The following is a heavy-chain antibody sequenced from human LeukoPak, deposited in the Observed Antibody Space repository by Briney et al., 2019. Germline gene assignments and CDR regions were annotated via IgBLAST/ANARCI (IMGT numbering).Heavy chain of an antibody. D-gene: IGHD6-19*01. CDR3: ARALAVAGPRDY. CDR1: GGSSSGYY. Sequence: SETLSLTCAVSGGSSSGYYWSWIRQPPGKGLEGIGEINHSGSTNYNPSLKSRVTISVDTSKNQFSLKLSSVTAADTAVYYCARALAVAGPRDYWGQGTLVTVSS. V-gene: IGHV4-34*01. J-gene: IGHJ4*02. CDR2: INHSGST.